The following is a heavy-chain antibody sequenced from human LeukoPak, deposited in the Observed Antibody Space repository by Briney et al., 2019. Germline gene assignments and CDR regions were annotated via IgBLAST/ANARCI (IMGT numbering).Heavy chain of an antibody. V-gene: IGHV3-33*01. Sequence: GGSLRLSCAASGFTFSNYGMHWVRQAPGKGLEWVAVVSHDGSKKEFADSVKGRFTISRDNSKNTVWLQMDSLRAEDTAVYYCARGGGLDVWGQGATVTVSS. D-gene: IGHD3-16*01. CDR1: GFTFSNYG. CDR3: ARGGGLDV. CDR2: VSHDGSKK. J-gene: IGHJ6*02.